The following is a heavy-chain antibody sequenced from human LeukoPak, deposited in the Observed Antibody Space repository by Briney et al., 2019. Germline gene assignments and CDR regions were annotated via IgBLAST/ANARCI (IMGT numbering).Heavy chain of an antibody. CDR3: ARASIAVAVDY. D-gene: IGHD6-19*01. J-gene: IGHJ4*02. Sequence: GSLRLSCAASGFTVSSNYMSWVRQPPGKGLEWIGSIYYSGSTYYNPSLKSRVTISVDTSKNQFSLKLSSVTAADTAVYYCARASIAVAVDYWGQGTLVTVSS. CDR1: GFTVSSNY. V-gene: IGHV4-39*01. CDR2: IYYSGST.